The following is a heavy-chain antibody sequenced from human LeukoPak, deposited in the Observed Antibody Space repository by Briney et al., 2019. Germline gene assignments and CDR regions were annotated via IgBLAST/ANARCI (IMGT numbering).Heavy chain of an antibody. D-gene: IGHD3-22*01. V-gene: IGHV3-23*01. J-gene: IGHJ4*02. CDR2: ISGSGGTT. CDR1: GFTFSSYA. CDR3: AKGSERGSMGYSTHFDY. Sequence: GGSLRLSCAASGFTFSSYAMSWVRQAPGKGLEWVSVISGSGGTTYYADSVKGRFTISRDNSKNTVYLQMNSLRAEDKAVYYCAKGSERGSMGYSTHFDYWGQGTLVTVSS.